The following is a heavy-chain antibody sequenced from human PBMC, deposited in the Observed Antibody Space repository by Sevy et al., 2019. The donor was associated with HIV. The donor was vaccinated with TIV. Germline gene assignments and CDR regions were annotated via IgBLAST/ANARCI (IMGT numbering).Heavy chain of an antibody. CDR1: GFTFSSYG. CDR3: ARDRGSGKNVFFDY. J-gene: IGHJ4*02. V-gene: IGHV3-30*03. D-gene: IGHD3-10*01. Sequence: GGSLRLSCAASGFTFSSYGMHWVRQAPGKGLEWVAVISYDGSNKYYADSVKGRFTISRDNSKNTLYLQMNSLRTEDTAVYYCARDRGSGKNVFFDYWGQGTLVTVSS. CDR2: ISYDGSNK.